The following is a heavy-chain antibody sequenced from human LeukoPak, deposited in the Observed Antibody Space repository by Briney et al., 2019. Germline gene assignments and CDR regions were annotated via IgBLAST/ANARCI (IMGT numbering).Heavy chain of an antibody. CDR1: GGSISSSSYY. J-gene: IGHJ4*02. D-gene: IGHD3-3*01. V-gene: IGHV4-39*01. Sequence: SETLSLTCTVSGGSISSSSYYWGWIRQPPGKGLEWIGSIYYSGSTYYNPSLKSRVTISVDTSKNQFSLKLSSVTAADTAVYYCARHAITIFGVVLPYYFVYWGQGTLVTVSS. CDR2: IYYSGST. CDR3: ARHAITIFGVVLPYYFVY.